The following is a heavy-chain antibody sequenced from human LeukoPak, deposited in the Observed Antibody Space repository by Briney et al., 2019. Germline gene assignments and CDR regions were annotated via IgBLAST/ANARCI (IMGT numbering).Heavy chain of an antibody. D-gene: IGHD2-2*01. CDR2: IIPILGIA. CDR1: GGTFSSYA. Sequence: SVKVSCKASGGTFSSYAISWVRQAPGQGLEWMGRIIPILGIANYAQKFQGRVTITADKSTSTAYMELRSLRSDDTAVYYCAREGVVPAAIMPDAFDIWGQGTMVTVSS. J-gene: IGHJ3*02. CDR3: AREGVVPAAIMPDAFDI. V-gene: IGHV1-69*04.